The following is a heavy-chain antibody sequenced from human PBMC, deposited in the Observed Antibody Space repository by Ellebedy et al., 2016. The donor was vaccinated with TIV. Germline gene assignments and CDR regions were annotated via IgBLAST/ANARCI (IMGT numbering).Heavy chain of an antibody. D-gene: IGHD2-15*01. CDR3: ARYCSGGSCYLSAFDI. CDR1: GFTFSSYG. Sequence: GGSLRLXXAASGFTFSSYGMHWVRQAPGKGLEWVAVISYDGSNKYYADSVKGRFTISRDNAKNSLYLQMNSLRAEDTAVYYCARYCSGGSCYLSAFDIWGQGTMVTVSS. CDR2: ISYDGSNK. V-gene: IGHV3-30*03. J-gene: IGHJ3*02.